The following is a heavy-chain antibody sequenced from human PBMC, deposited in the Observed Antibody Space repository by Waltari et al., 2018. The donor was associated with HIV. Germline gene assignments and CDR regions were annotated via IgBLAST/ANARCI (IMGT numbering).Heavy chain of an antibody. D-gene: IGHD6-19*01. CDR2: ISYDGGNK. J-gene: IGHJ4*02. CDR3: ARGGSGWTPVC. Sequence: QVQLVESGGGVVQPGRSLRLSCAASGFTFNSYAMHWVRQAPGKGLEWVEVISYDGGNKYYADAVKGGFTISRDNSKNTLYLQINSLRAEDTAVYYCARGGSGWTPVCWGQGTLVTVSS. V-gene: IGHV3-30-3*01. CDR1: GFTFNSYA.